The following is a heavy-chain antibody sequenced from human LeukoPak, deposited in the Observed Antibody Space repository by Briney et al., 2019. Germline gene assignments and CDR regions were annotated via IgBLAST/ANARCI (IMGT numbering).Heavy chain of an antibody. CDR2: MNPNGGNT. Sequence: ASVKVSCKASGYTFTSYDINWVRQATGQGLEWMGWMNPNGGNTGYAQKFQGRVTITRNTSISTAYMELSSLRSEDTAVYYCARSITMVRGVGGAAYYYYYMDVWGKGTTVTVSS. CDR1: GYTFTSYD. D-gene: IGHD3-10*01. CDR3: ARSITMVRGVGGAAYYYYYMDV. V-gene: IGHV1-8*03. J-gene: IGHJ6*03.